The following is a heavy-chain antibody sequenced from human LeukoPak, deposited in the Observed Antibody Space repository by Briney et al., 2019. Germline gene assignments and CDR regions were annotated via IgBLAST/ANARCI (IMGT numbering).Heavy chain of an antibody. J-gene: IGHJ4*02. CDR3: AGDNRCSSTSCYMRIDY. CDR1: GYTFTSYY. D-gene: IGHD2-2*02. CDR2: INPSGGST. V-gene: IGHV1-46*01. Sequence: ASVKVSCKASGYTFTSYYMHWVRQAPGQGLEWMGIINPSGGSTSYAQKFQGRVTMTRDTSTGTVYMELSSLRSEDTAVYYCAGDNRCSSTSCYMRIDYWGQGTLVTVSS.